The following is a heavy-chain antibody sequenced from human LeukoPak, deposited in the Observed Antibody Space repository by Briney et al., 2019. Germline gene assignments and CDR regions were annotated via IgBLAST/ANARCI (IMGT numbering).Heavy chain of an antibody. CDR1: GFTFSSYA. V-gene: IGHV3-23*01. CDR2: ISGSGGST. D-gene: IGHD3-10*01. J-gene: IGHJ4*02. CDR3: AKDMIYGSGSYYNPIFDY. Sequence: PGGSLRLSCAASGFTFSSYAMSWVRQAPGKGLEWVSAISGSGGSTYYADSVKGRFTISRDNSKNTLYLQMYSLRAEDTAVYYCAKDMIYGSGSYYNPIFDYWGQGTLVTVSS.